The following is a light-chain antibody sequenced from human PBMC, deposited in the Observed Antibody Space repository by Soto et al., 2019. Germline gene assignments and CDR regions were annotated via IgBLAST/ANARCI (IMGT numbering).Light chain of an antibody. V-gene: IGKV3D-15*01. CDR3: QQYNNWPIT. CDR2: GAS. J-gene: IGKJ5*01. CDR1: QTVGSN. Sequence: IVMTQSPATLSLSPGERATLSCRASQTVGSNLAWYQQKPGQAPRLLIYGASTRASDTPARFSGSGSVTEFALTISSLQSEDFAVYYCQQYNNWPITFGQGTRLEI.